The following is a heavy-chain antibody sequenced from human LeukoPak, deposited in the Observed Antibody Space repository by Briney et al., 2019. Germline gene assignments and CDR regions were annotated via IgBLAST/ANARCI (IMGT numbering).Heavy chain of an antibody. CDR3: ARSYCGGDCSPGIYYYYGMDV. CDR2: IIPILGIA. J-gene: IGHJ6*02. D-gene: IGHD2-21*02. V-gene: IGHV1-69*04. Sequence: ASVKVSCKASGGTFSSYAISWVRQAPGQGLEWMGRIIPILGIANYAQKFQGRVMITADKSTSTAYMELSSLRSEDTAVYYCARSYCGGDCSPGIYYYYGMDVWGQGTTVTVSS. CDR1: GGTFSSYA.